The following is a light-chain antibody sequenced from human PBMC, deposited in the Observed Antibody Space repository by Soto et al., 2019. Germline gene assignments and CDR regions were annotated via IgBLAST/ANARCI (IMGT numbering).Light chain of an antibody. CDR2: DAS. J-gene: IGKJ5*01. Sequence: EIVMTESRSTLSVYPGERATLSCRASQSVRSKLAWYQQKPGQAPRLLIYDASTRATGIPARFSGSGSGTEFTLTISSLQSEDFAVYYCQQYNNWPPITFGQGTRLEIK. V-gene: IGKV3-15*01. CDR1: QSVRSK. CDR3: QQYNNWPPIT.